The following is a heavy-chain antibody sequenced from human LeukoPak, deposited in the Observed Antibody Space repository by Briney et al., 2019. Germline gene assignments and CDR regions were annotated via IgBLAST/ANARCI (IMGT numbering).Heavy chain of an antibody. Sequence: GGSLRLSCAAPGFTFSSYWMNWARQAPGKGLEWVASINHNGNVNYYVDSVKGRFTISRDNAKNTLYLQMNSLRDEDTAVYYCARGDRGAFDYWGQGTLVTVSS. V-gene: IGHV3-7*04. J-gene: IGHJ4*02. CDR2: INHNGNVN. CDR3: ARGDRGAFDY. CDR1: GFTFSSYW. D-gene: IGHD3-10*01.